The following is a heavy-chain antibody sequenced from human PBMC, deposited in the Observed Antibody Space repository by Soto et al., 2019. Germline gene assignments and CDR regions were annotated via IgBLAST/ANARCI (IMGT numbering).Heavy chain of an antibody. CDR2: IYYSGST. J-gene: IGHJ6*02. CDR3: ARILWFDYYGMDV. V-gene: IGHV4-59*01. CDR1: GGSISSYY. D-gene: IGHD3-10*01. Sequence: QVQLQESGPGLVKPSETLSLTCTVSGGSISSYYWSWIRQPPGKGLEWIGYIYYSGSTNYNTSLKSRVTISVDTSKNQFSLKLSSVTAADTAVYYCARILWFDYYGMDVWGQGSTVTVSS.